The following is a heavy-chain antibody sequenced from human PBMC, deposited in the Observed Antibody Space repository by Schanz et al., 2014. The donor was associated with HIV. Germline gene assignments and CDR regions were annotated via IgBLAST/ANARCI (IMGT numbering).Heavy chain of an antibody. J-gene: IGHJ5*02. D-gene: IGHD1-20*01. CDR3: ARDYHWNWFDP. CDR1: GFTFDSYG. V-gene: IGHV3-33*08. Sequence: QVQLVESGGGVVQPGRSLRLSCAASGFTFDSYGIHWVRQAPGKGLEWLAVIWYDGSNKYYADSVKGRFTISRDNSKNTLYLQMNSLRAEDTAVYYCARDYHWNWFDPWGQGTLVTVSS. CDR2: IWYDGSNK.